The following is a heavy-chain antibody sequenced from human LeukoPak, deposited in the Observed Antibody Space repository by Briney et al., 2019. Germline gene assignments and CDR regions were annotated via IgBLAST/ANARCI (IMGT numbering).Heavy chain of an antibody. Sequence: GGSLRLSCAASGFTFKNYAMNWVRQSPGQGLEWVSTISGDAVTSWYADSVKGRFTVSRDNSKNIVFLQMNNLRAEDTAVYYCAKVPPDRIGRDYWGQGTLVTVSS. CDR2: ISGDAVTS. D-gene: IGHD3-16*02. V-gene: IGHV3-23*01. CDR3: AKVPPDRIGRDY. CDR1: GFTFKNYA. J-gene: IGHJ4*02.